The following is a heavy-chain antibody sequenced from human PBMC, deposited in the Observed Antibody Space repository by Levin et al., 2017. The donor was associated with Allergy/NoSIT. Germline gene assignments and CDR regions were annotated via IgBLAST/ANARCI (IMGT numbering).Heavy chain of an antibody. CDR1: GGSINSAGYY. J-gene: IGHJ3*02. D-gene: IGHD3-16*01. CDR3: AREVSTQIAAGDHAFDI. Sequence: SQTLSLTCTVSGGSINSAGYYWSWIRQHPGKGLEWIGFIYYIGSTYDNPSLRSRLTMSIDTSKNQFSLSLSSVTAADTAVYYCAREVSTQIAAGDHAFDIWGPGTLVTVSS. CDR2: IYYIGST. V-gene: IGHV4-31*03.